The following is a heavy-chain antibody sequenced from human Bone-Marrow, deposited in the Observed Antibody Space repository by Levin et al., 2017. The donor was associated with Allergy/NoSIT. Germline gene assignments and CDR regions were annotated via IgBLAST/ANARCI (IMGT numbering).Heavy chain of an antibody. J-gene: IGHJ3*02. V-gene: IGHV1-69*06. CDR2: IIPIFGTA. CDR1: GGTFSSYA. D-gene: IGHD2-15*01. CDR3: AEADIGYCSGGSCYRRAFDI. Sequence: LGESLKISCKASGGTFSSYAISWVRQAPGQGLEWMGGIIPIFGTANYAQKFQGRVTITADKSTSTAYMELSSLRSEDTAVYYCAEADIGYCSGGSCYRRAFDIWGQGTMVTVSS.